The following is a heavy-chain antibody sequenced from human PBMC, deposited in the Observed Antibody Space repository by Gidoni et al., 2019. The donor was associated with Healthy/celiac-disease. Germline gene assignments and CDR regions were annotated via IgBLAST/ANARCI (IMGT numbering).Heavy chain of an antibody. V-gene: IGHV4-31*03. J-gene: IGHJ5*02. CDR2: IDYSGST. Sequence: QVQLQASSPGLVKPSQTLSLPCTVSCCSISSGGYYWPWIRQHPGKGLEWIGYIDYSGSTYYNPSLKSRVTISVDTSKNQFSLKLSAVTAADTAVYYCARVGGVAWFDPWGQGTLVTVSS. CDR3: ARVGGVAWFDP. CDR1: CCSISSGGYY. D-gene: IGHD3-3*01.